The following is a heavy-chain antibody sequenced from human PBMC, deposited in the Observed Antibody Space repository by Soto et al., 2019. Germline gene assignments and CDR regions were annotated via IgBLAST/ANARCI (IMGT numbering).Heavy chain of an antibody. J-gene: IGHJ5*02. CDR1: GGSVSSGSYY. Sequence: SETLSLTCTVSGGSVSSGSYYWSWIRQPPGKGLEWIGYIYYSGSTNYNPSLKSRVTISVDTSKNQFSLKLSSVTAADTAVYYCARGGQLGGWFDPWGQGTLVTAPQ. V-gene: IGHV4-61*01. D-gene: IGHD6-13*01. CDR2: IYYSGST. CDR3: ARGGQLGGWFDP.